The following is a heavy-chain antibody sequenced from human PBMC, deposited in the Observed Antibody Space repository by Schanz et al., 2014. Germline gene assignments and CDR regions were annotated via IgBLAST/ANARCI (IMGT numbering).Heavy chain of an antibody. Sequence: QVQLVDSGGGLVKPGGSLRLSCAASGFTFSDYYMTWIRQAPGKGLEWVSSISSSSYISYADSVKGRFTISRDNSNNTLYLQMKSLRAEDTAVYYCAKYGGGYSYGFVEYWGQGILVTVSS. CDR3: AKYGGGYSYGFVEY. V-gene: IGHV3-11*05. CDR1: GFTFSDYY. J-gene: IGHJ4*02. D-gene: IGHD5-18*01. CDR2: ISSSSYI.